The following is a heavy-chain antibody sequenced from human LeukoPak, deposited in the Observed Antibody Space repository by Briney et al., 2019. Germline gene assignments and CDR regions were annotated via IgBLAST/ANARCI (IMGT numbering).Heavy chain of an antibody. J-gene: IGHJ3*02. D-gene: IGHD4-23*01. Sequence: SVKGRFTISRDNSKNTLYLQMNSLRAEDTAVYYCANSPLDYGGNLVLHDAFDIWGQGTMVTVSS. CDR3: ANSPLDYGGNLVLHDAFDI. V-gene: IGHV3-23*01.